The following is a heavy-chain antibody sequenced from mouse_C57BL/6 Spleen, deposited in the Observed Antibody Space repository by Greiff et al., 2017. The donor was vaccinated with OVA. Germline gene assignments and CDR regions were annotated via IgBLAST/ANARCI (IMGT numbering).Heavy chain of an antibody. J-gene: IGHJ2*01. CDR2: IDPSDSYT. CDR3: ARGGFDY. V-gene: IGHV1-50*01. CDR1: GYTFTSYW. Sequence: QVQLQQPGAELVKPGASVKLSCKASGYTFTSYWMQWVKQRPGQGLEWIGEIDPSDSYTNYNQKFKGKATLTVDTSSSTAYMQLSSLTSEDSAAYYCARGGFDYWGQGTTLTVSS.